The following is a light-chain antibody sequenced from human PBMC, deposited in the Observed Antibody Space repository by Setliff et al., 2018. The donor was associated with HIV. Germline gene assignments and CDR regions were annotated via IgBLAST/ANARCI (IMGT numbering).Light chain of an antibody. J-gene: IGLJ1*01. CDR2: EVS. CDR3: CSYTSTSARG. V-gene: IGLV2-14*01. Sequence: SALTQPASVSGSPGQSLTISCTGTSSDVGGYDYVSWYQLHPGKTPKLMIFEVSNRPSGVSYRFSGSKSGNTASLTISGLRPEDEGDYFCCSYTSTSARGFGTGTKGTVL. CDR1: SSDVGGYDY.